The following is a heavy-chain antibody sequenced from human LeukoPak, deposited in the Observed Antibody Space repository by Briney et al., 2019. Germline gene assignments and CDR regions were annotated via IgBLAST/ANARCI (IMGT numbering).Heavy chain of an antibody. Sequence: SETLSLTCTVSGYSISSGYYWGWIRQPPGKGLEWIGSIYHSGSTYYNPSLKIRVTISVDTSKNQFSLKLSSVTAADTAVYYCASRCSSTSCYRLAAFDIWGQGTMVTVSS. CDR1: GYSISSGYY. CDR3: ASRCSSTSCYRLAAFDI. J-gene: IGHJ3*02. V-gene: IGHV4-38-2*02. D-gene: IGHD2-2*01. CDR2: IYHSGST.